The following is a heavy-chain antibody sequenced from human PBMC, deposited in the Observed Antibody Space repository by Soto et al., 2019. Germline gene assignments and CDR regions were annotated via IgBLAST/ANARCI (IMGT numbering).Heavy chain of an antibody. D-gene: IGHD3-10*01. CDR2: IYYSGST. V-gene: IGHV4-59*08. CDR3: ARHNYGSGSTYFAY. J-gene: IGHJ4*02. Sequence: ETLSLTCTVSGGSISSYYWSWIRQPPGKGLEWIGYIYYSGSTNYNPSLKSRVTIPVDTSKNQFSLKLNSMTAADTAVYYCARHNYGSGSTYFAYWGQGTLVPVSS. CDR1: GGSISSYY.